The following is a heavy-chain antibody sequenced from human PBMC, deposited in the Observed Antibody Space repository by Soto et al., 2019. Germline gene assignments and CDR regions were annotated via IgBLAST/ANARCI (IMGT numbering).Heavy chain of an antibody. J-gene: IGHJ4*02. D-gene: IGHD6-19*01. CDR2: ISSSSSTI. CDR1: GFTFSSYS. V-gene: IGHV3-48*02. CDR3: WRESSGWHH. Sequence: EVQLVESGGGLVQPGGSLRLSCAASGFTFSSYSMNWVRQAPGKGLEWVSYISSSSSTIYYADAVKGRFTISRDHAKNALYLQMNSLRDEDTAVYYCWRESSGWHHWGPGTLVTVSS.